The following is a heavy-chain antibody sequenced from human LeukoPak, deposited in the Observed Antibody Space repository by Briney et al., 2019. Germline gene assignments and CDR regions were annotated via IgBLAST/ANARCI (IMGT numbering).Heavy chain of an antibody. D-gene: IGHD5-24*01. Sequence: GASVKVSCKASGYTFTGYYMHWVRQAPGQGLEWMGWINPNSGGTNYAQKFQGRVTMTRDTSISTAYMELSRLRSDDTAVYYCARDLYAVEMATTPFYVDYWGQGTLVTVSS. J-gene: IGHJ4*02. CDR3: ARDLYAVEMATTPFYVDY. V-gene: IGHV1-2*02. CDR1: GYTFTGYY. CDR2: INPNSGGT.